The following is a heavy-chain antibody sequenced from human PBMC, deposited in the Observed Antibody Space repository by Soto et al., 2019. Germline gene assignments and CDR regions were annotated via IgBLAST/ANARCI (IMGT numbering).Heavy chain of an antibody. D-gene: IGHD3-16*01. V-gene: IGHV4-30-2*01. CDR3: ATYTAFAKYYFDY. J-gene: IGHJ4*02. CDR1: GGSITTNGYS. Sequence: SETLSLTCTVSGGSITTNGYSWSWIRQPPGKGLEWIGYIYPSGTIFYNPSLNSRVTISADTSNNQFSLKLTSVTAADTAVYFCATYTAFAKYYFDYWGRGTLVTVSS. CDR2: IYPSGTI.